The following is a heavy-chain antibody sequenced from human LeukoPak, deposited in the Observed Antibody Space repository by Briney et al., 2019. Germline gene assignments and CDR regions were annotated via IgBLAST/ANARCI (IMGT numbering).Heavy chain of an antibody. CDR2: IYYSGST. CDR1: GGSISSYY. D-gene: IGHD1-26*01. Sequence: SETLSLTCTVSGGSISSYYWSWIRQPPGKGLEWIGYIYYSGSTNYNPSLKSRVTISVDTSKNQFSLKLSSVTAADTAVYYCARHLVGAIALGYWGQGTLVTVSS. V-gene: IGHV4-59*08. CDR3: ARHLVGAIALGY. J-gene: IGHJ4*02.